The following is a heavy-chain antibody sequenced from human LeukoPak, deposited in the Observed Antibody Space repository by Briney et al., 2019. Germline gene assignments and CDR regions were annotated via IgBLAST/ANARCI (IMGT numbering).Heavy chain of an antibody. Sequence: QPGGSLRLSCAASGFTFSSYEMNWVRQAPGKGLEWVSYISSSGSTIYYADSVKGRFTISRDNAKNSLYLQMNSLRAEDTAVYYCARGDYGAAFDYWGQGTLVTVSS. J-gene: IGHJ4*02. CDR1: GFTFSSYE. CDR2: ISSSGSTI. CDR3: ARGDYGAAFDY. V-gene: IGHV3-48*03. D-gene: IGHD4-17*01.